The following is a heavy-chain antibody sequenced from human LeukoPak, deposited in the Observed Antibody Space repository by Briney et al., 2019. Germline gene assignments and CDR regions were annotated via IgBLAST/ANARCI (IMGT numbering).Heavy chain of an antibody. J-gene: IGHJ6*02. CDR2: INHSGST. V-gene: IGHV4-34*01. CDR1: GGSFSGYY. D-gene: IGHD2-2*02. Sequence: SETLSLTCAVYGGSFSGYYWSWIRQPPGKGLEWIGEINHSGSTNYNPSLKSRVTISVDTSKNQFSRKLRSVTAADRAVYYCAIRFPLLLHSTRHIVVVPAAIPKEEYGMAVWGQGTTVTVSS. CDR3: AIRFPLLLHSTRHIVVVPAAIPKEEYGMAV.